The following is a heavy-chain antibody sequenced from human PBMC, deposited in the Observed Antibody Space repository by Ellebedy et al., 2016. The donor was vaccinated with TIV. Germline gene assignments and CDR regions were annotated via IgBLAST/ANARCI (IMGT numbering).Heavy chain of an antibody. D-gene: IGHD3-3*01. V-gene: IGHV3-33*03. CDR1: GFTFSTTG. J-gene: IGHJ6*02. Sequence: GGSLRLSXAASGFTFSTTGMHWVRQAPGKGLEWVAVIRSDGDTKFYADSVKGRFTISRDNSKSTLYLQMNSLRVEDTAVYYCVKSSGNYDYGMDVWGHGATVTVS. CDR3: VKSSGNYDYGMDV. CDR2: IRSDGDTK.